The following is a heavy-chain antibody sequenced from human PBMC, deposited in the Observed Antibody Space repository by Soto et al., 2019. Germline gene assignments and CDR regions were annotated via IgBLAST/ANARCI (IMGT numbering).Heavy chain of an antibody. J-gene: IGHJ4*02. D-gene: IGHD3-22*01. CDR1: GYTFTSYY. V-gene: IGHV1-46*03. CDR2: INPSGGST. CDR3: ATYPDYYDSSGQADY. Sequence: VKVSCKASGYTFTSYYMHWVRQAPGQGLEWMGIINPSGGSTSYAQKFQGRVTMTRDTSTSTVYMELSSLRSEDTAVYYCATYPDYYDSSGQADYWGQGTLVTVSS.